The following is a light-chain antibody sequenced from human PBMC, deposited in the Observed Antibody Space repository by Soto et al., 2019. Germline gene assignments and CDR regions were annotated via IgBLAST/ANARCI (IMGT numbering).Light chain of an antibody. CDR2: GAS. V-gene: IGKV3-15*01. J-gene: IGKJ4*01. Sequence: IGMTQSPATLSVSPGERATLSCRASQSVSSNLAWYQQKPGQAPRLLIYGASTRATGIPARFSGSGSGTEFTLTISSLQSEDFAVYYCQQYNNWPLTFGGRTKVDI. CDR1: QSVSSN. CDR3: QQYNNWPLT.